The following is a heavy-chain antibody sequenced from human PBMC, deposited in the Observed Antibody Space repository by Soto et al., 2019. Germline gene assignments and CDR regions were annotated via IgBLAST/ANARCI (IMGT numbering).Heavy chain of an antibody. J-gene: IGHJ4*02. D-gene: IGHD3-22*01. CDR1: GYTFTTYD. CDR2: IDPYNDNT. Sequence: QVQLVQSGAEVKKPGASVKVSCKASGYTFTTYDISWVRQAPGQGLEWMGWIDPYNDNTNYAQKLQGRVTMTTDTSTTTAYMELRSLISDDTAVYYCARAVADSSGYGRPLLVYWGQGTLVTVSS. CDR3: ARAVADSSGYGRPLLVY. V-gene: IGHV1-18*01.